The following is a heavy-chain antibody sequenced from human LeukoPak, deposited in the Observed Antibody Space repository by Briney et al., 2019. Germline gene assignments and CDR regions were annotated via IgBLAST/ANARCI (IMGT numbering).Heavy chain of an antibody. D-gene: IGHD3-10*01. V-gene: IGHV1-8*01. Sequence: GASVKVSCKASGYTFSSYDINWVRQATGQGLEWMGWMNPNSGKTGYAQKFQGRVTMTRSTSISTAYMELSSLRSDDTAVYYCASGYYGSGSYYFHWGQGTLVTVSS. J-gene: IGHJ4*02. CDR2: MNPNSGKT. CDR3: ASGYYGSGSYYFH. CDR1: GYTFSSYD.